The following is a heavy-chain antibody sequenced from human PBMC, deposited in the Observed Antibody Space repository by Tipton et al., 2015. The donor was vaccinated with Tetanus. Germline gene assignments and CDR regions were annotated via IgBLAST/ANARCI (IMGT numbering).Heavy chain of an antibody. D-gene: IGHD2-2*01. J-gene: IGHJ6*02. Sequence: TLSLTCSVSGGSVSNSSLYWGWIRQPPGKGLERIGYIFHSGSTSYNPSLKSRVTISLDRSKNQFSLSLRSVTAADTAVYFCSRALGSTDPQQPGVYFFYYYGMDVWGHGTTVTVSS. CDR1: GGSVSNSSLY. CDR2: IFHSGST. CDR3: SRALGSTDPQQPGVYFFYYYGMDV. V-gene: IGHV4-39*07.